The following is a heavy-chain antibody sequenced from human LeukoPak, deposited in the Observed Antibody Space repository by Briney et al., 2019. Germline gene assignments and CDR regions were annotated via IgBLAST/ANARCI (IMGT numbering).Heavy chain of an antibody. CDR2: INPNSGGT. Sequence: GASVKVSCKASGYTFTGYYMHWVRQAPGQGLEWMGRINPNSGGTNYAQKFRGRVTMTRDTSISTAYMELSRLRSDDTAVYYCARLSYSSGWDNYYFDYWGQGTLVTVSS. D-gene: IGHD6-19*01. CDR1: GYTFTGYY. CDR3: ARLSYSSGWDNYYFDY. V-gene: IGHV1-2*06. J-gene: IGHJ4*02.